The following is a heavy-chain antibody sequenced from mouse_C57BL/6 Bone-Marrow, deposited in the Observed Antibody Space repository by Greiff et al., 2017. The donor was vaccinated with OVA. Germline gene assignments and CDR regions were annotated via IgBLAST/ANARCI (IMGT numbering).Heavy chain of an antibody. CDR2: IRSKSNNYAT. CDR3: VRHEGYFDY. V-gene: IGHV10-1*01. CDR1: GFSFNTYA. D-gene: IGHD2-3*01. J-gene: IGHJ2*01. Sequence: EVMLVESGGGLVKPGGPLKLSCAASGFSFNTYAMNWVRQAPGKGLEWVARIRSKSNNYATYYADSVKDRFTISRDDSESMLYLQMNNLKTEDTAMYYCVRHEGYFDYWGQGTTLTVSS.